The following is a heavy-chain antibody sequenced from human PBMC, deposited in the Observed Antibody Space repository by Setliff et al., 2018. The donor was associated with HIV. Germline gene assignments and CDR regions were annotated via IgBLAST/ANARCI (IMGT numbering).Heavy chain of an antibody. CDR1: GYTFSNYA. J-gene: IGHJ4*02. CDR2: INAGNSNT. D-gene: IGHD5-18*01. V-gene: IGHV1-3*01. CDR3: ARRGRFTGGYSYGSDYFEY. Sequence: ASVKVSCKASGYTFSNYAIHWLRQAPGQRLEWTGWINAGNSNTKNSQKFQGSLTITRDTSASTTYRELSSLRSEDTAMYHCARRGRFTGGYSYGSDYFEYWGQGTLVTVSS.